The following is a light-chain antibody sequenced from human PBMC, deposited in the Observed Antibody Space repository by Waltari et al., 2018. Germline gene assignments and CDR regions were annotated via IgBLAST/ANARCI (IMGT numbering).Light chain of an antibody. CDR2: GAS. CDR1: EGISTY. CDR3: QQLDKYPLT. J-gene: IGKJ4*01. V-gene: IGKV1-9*01. Sequence: IQLTQSPSSLSASVGDKVTITCRASEGISTYLARYQQQPGKAPKLLIHGASTLQSGVPSRFSGSGSGTDFTLTISSLQPGDFATYYCQQLDKYPLTFGGGTKVEIK.